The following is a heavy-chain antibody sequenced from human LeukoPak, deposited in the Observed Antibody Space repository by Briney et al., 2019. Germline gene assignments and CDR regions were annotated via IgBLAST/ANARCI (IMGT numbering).Heavy chain of an antibody. J-gene: IGHJ4*02. CDR3: ARAAGYGLIDY. Sequence: SETLSLTCAVYGGSFRGYYWSWIRQPPGKGLDWMGSIYHSETAYSGSTYYNPSLKSRVTLSLDTSKNQFSLKVGSMTAAATAVYYCARAAGYGLIDYWGQGTMVTVSS. CDR1: GGSFRGYY. CDR2: IYHSETAYSGST. D-gene: IGHD5-18*01. V-gene: IGHV4-34*01.